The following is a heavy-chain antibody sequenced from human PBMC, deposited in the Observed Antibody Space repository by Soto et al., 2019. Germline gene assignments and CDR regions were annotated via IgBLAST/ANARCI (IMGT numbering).Heavy chain of an antibody. D-gene: IGHD6-6*01. CDR2: IIPIFGTA. J-gene: IGHJ6*02. CDR3: ARDFRGVAARPGDYGMDV. CDR1: GGTFSSYA. Sequence: SVKVSCKASGGTFSSYAISWVRQAPGQGLEWMGGIIPIFGTANYAQKFQGRVTITADQSTSTAYMELSSLRSEDTAVYYCARDFRGVAARPGDYGMDVWGQGTTVTVS. V-gene: IGHV1-69*13.